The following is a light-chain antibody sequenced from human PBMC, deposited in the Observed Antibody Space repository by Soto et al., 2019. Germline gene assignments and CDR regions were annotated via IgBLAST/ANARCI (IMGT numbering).Light chain of an antibody. Sequence: QSVLTQPASVSGSPGQSITISRTGTSSDIGDSNYVSWYQQHPGKAPKLVIYDVSNRPSGVSNRFSGSKSANTASLTISGLQAEDEAGYYCSSFRSSSTSYVFGTGTKVTVL. CDR1: SSDIGDSNY. V-gene: IGLV2-14*03. CDR3: SSFRSSSTSYV. J-gene: IGLJ1*01. CDR2: DVS.